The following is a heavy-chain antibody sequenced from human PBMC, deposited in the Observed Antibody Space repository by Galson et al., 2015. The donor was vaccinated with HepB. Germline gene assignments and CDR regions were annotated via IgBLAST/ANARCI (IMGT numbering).Heavy chain of an antibody. V-gene: IGHV3-48*01. CDR3: ARDDSGYDSFDY. D-gene: IGHD5-12*01. CDR2: ISSSGSII. CDR1: GFTFSSYS. Sequence: SLRLSCAASGFTFSSYSMNWVRQAPGKGLEWVSYISSSGSIIYYADSVKGRFTISRDNAKNSLYLQMNSLRAEDTAVYYCARDDSGYDSFDYWGQGTLVTVSS. J-gene: IGHJ4*02.